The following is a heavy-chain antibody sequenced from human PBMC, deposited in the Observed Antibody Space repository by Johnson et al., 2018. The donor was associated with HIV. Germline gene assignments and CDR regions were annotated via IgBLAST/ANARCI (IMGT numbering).Heavy chain of an antibody. CDR3: AREQQPITYYYALTDAFDI. J-gene: IGHJ3*02. D-gene: IGHD3-10*01. Sequence: VQLVESGGGLVQPGGSLRLSCAASGFTFSRYWMSWVRQAPGKGLEWVANIKQDGSEKNYVDSVKGRFTISRDNAKNSLYLQMNSLRAEDTAVYYCAREQQPITYYYALTDAFDIWGQGTMVTVSS. CDR2: IKQDGSEK. V-gene: IGHV3-7*01. CDR1: GFTFSRYW.